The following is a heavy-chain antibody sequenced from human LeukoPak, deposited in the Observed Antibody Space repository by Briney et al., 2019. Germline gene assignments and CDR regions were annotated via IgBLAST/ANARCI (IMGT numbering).Heavy chain of an antibody. Sequence: SVKVSCKASGGTFSSYAISWVRQAPGQGLEWMGGIIPIFGTANYAQKFQGRVTITTDESTSTAYMELSSLRSEDTAVYYCASCLWFGELGYYYYMEVWGKGTTVTVSS. CDR2: IIPIFGTA. J-gene: IGHJ6*03. D-gene: IGHD3-10*01. CDR1: GGTFSSYA. CDR3: ASCLWFGELGYYYYMEV. V-gene: IGHV1-69*05.